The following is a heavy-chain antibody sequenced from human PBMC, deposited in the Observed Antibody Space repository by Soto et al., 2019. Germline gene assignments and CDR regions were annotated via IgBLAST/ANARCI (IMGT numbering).Heavy chain of an antibody. D-gene: IGHD2-15*01. J-gene: IGHJ2*01. V-gene: IGHV4-59*01. CDR2: IHYSGIT. Sequence: SETLSLTCTVSGDSISRYYWSWVRQPPGKGLEWIAYIHYSGITNYNPSLKSRVTISVDTSKNQFSLKLSSVTAADTAVYYCARGPPLSGANYWYFDLWGRGTLVTVSS. CDR3: ARGPPLSGANYWYFDL. CDR1: GDSISRYY.